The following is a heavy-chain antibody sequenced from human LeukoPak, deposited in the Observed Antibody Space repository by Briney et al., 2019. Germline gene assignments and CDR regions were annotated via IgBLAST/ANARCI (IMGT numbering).Heavy chain of an antibody. Sequence: AGGSLRLSCAASGFTFSSYSMNWVSQAPGKGVEWVSYISSSSSTIYYADSVKGRFTISRDNAKNSLYLQMNSLRAEDTAVYYCGKDQGLPGYYYYMGVWGKGTTVTVSS. D-gene: IGHD5/OR15-5a*01. V-gene: IGHV3-48*01. CDR2: ISSSSSTI. CDR1: GFTFSSYS. CDR3: GKDQGLPGYYYYMGV. J-gene: IGHJ6*03.